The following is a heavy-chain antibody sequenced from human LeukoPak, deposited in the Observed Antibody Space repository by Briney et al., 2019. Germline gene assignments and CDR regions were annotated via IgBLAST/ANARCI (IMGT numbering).Heavy chain of an antibody. V-gene: IGHV3-7*01. CDR3: VSFYETY. Sequence: GGSLRLSCAASGFTFSGHWMTWVRQAPGKGLEWVANIKEDGSRKNYVDSVKGRFTISRDNAENTVYLQMNNLRAEDTAVYYCVSFYETYWGRGTLVTVSS. J-gene: IGHJ4*02. D-gene: IGHD2-2*01. CDR2: IKEDGSRK. CDR1: GFTFSGHW.